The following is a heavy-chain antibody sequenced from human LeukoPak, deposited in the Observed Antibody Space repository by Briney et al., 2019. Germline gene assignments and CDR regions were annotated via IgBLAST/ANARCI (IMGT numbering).Heavy chain of an antibody. CDR3: AKDKARAADYYFDY. V-gene: IGHV3-30*18. CDR1: GFIFRNYG. Sequence: ALRLSCAGSGFIFRNYGMHWVRRAPGKGLEWGAVISTDGRDKHHAESVKGRFTISRDNSKNTLYLQMNSLRPEDTAVYYCAKDKARAADYYFDYWGHGTLVTVSS. D-gene: IGHD6-13*01. CDR2: ISTDGRDK. J-gene: IGHJ4*01.